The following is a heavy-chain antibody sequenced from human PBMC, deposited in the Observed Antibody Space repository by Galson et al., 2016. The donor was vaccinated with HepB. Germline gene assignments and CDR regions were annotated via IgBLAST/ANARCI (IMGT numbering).Heavy chain of an antibody. CDR1: GFTFPRYW. Sequence: LRLSCAASGFTFPRYWMSWVRQSPGKGLERVANIKEDGSETYYVDSVKGRFTISRDNAGYSLYLHMDSLTAEDTAVYFCARDALGAAAGTLDDWGQGTLVTVSS. CDR2: IKEDGSET. CDR3: ARDALGAAAGTLDD. J-gene: IGHJ4*02. D-gene: IGHD6-13*01. V-gene: IGHV3-7*03.